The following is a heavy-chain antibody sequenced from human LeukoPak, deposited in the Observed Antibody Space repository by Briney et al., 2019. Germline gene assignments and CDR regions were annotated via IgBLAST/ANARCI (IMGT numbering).Heavy chain of an antibody. CDR3: AKMRQWLIGYFDY. CDR1: GFTFSSYG. Sequence: GRSLRLSCAASGFTFSSYGMHWVRQAPGKGLEWVAVISYDGSAMHYADSVRGRFTISRDNSKNTLYLQMNSLRTEDTAVYHCAKMRQWLIGYFDYWGQGTLVTVSS. CDR2: ISYDGSAM. J-gene: IGHJ4*02. V-gene: IGHV3-30*18. D-gene: IGHD6-19*01.